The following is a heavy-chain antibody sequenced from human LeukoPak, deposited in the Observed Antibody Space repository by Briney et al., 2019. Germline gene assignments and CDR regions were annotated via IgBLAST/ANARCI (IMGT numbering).Heavy chain of an antibody. D-gene: IGHD3-10*01. Sequence: PGGSLRLSCAASGFTFSDYAMNWVRQAPGKGLQWVSSISASGGTIYYADSVKGRFTISRDNSKNTLYLQMNSLRAEDTAVYSCARASGPFDYWGQGTLVTVSS. J-gene: IGHJ4*02. CDR3: ARASGPFDY. V-gene: IGHV3-23*01. CDR1: GFTFSDYA. CDR2: ISASGGTI.